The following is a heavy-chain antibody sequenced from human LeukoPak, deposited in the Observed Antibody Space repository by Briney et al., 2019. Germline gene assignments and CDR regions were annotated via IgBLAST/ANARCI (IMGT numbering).Heavy chain of an antibody. D-gene: IGHD6-13*01. CDR1: GYTFTSYD. CDR3: ARDRVTAAGIDN. Sequence: ASVKVSCKASGYTFTSYDINWVRQATGQGLEWMGWMNPNSGNTGYAQKFQGRVTMTRNTSISTAYMELSSLRSEDTAVYYCARDRVTAAGIDNWGQGTLVTVSS. V-gene: IGHV1-8*01. J-gene: IGHJ4*02. CDR2: MNPNSGNT.